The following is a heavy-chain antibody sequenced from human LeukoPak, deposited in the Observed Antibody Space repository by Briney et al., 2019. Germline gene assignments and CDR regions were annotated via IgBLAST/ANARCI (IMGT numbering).Heavy chain of an antibody. CDR1: GLTVSRNY. J-gene: IGHJ4*02. CDR2: IYSDGTT. V-gene: IGHV3-66*01. CDR3: ARDFDVTGTIFDF. Sequence: GSRRLSCAASGLTVSRNYMSWVRQAPGKGPEWVSLIYSDGTTIYADSVKGRFTISRDNSKNTLYLQMNDLRAEDTAVYYCARDFDVTGTIFDFWGQGTLVTVAS. D-gene: IGHD2-21*02.